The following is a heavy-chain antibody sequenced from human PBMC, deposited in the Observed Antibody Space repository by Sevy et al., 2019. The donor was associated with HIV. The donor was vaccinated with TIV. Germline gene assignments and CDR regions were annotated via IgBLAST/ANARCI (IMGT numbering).Heavy chain of an antibody. CDR1: GFTFSSYA. V-gene: IGHV3-23*01. CDR3: ATGYYDSSGYYPFIDY. D-gene: IGHD3-22*01. J-gene: IGHJ4*02. Sequence: VGSLRLSCAASGFTFSSYAMSWVRQAPGKALEWVSAICGSGGSTYYADSVKGRFTISRDNSKNTLYLQMNSLRAEDTAVYYCATGYYDSSGYYPFIDYWGQGTLVTVSS. CDR2: ICGSGGST.